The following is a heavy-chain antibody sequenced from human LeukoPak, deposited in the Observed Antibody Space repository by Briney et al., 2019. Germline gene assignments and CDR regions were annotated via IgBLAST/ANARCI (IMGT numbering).Heavy chain of an antibody. CDR3: ARRRRDGYNYDYYYYGMDV. D-gene: IGHD5-24*01. CDR2: ISGSSSTI. Sequence: GGSLRLSCAASGFTFSTYSMNWVRQAPGKGLEWVSYISGSSSTIYYADSVKGRFTISRDSAKNSLYLQMNSLRAEDTAVYYCARRRRDGYNYDYYYYGMDVWGQGTTVTASS. V-gene: IGHV3-48*04. J-gene: IGHJ6*02. CDR1: GFTFSTYS.